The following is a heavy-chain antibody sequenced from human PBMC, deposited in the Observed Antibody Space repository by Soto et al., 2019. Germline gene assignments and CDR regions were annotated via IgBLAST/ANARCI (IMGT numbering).Heavy chain of an antibody. CDR1: GGSFSGYY. CDR2: INHSGST. J-gene: IGHJ5*02. D-gene: IGHD2-15*01. CDR3: ARNPRFEPRYCSGGSCYSRYNWFDP. V-gene: IGHV4-34*01. Sequence: SETLSLTCAVYGGSFSGYYWSWIRQPPGKGLEWIGEINHSGSTNYNPSLKSRVTLTVGTSKNQFSLKLRSWTAAGTAVYYCARNPRFEPRYCSGGSCYSRYNWFDPWGQGTLVTVSS.